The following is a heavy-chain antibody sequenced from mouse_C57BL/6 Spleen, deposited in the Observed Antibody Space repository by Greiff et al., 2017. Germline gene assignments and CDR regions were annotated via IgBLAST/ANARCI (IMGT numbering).Heavy chain of an antibody. CDR1: GYTFTSYW. J-gene: IGHJ3*01. V-gene: IGHV1-64*01. Sequence: VKLQQPGAELVKPGASVKLSCKASGYTFTSYWMQWVKQRPGQGLEWIGMIHPNSGSTNYNEKFKSKATLTVDKSSSTAYMQLSSLTSEDSAVYYCARSHYYGSSGFAYWGQGTLVTVSA. CDR2: IHPNSGST. CDR3: ARSHYYGSSGFAY. D-gene: IGHD1-1*01.